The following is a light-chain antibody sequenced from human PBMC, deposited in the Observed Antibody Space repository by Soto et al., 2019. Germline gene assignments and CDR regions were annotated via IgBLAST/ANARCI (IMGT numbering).Light chain of an antibody. CDR2: EVR. Sequence: QSALTQPASVSGSPGQSITISCAGTMRDVGAYNLVSWYQQHPGRAPQLIIYEVRNRPSGISFRFSGSKSGNTASLTISGLQAEDEADYYCNSYTSSSTWVFGGGTKLTVL. V-gene: IGLV2-14*01. CDR3: NSYTSSSTWV. CDR1: MRDVGAYNL. J-gene: IGLJ3*02.